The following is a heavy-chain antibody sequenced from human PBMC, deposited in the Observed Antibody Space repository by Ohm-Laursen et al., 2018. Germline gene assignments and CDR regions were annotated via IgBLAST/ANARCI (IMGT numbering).Heavy chain of an antibody. V-gene: IGHV1-69*05. CDR2: IIPIFGTA. D-gene: IGHD4-17*01. J-gene: IGHJ4*02. CDR3: ALTPELTTVTTSPLDY. CDR1: GGTFSSYA. Sequence: AASVKVSCKASGGTFSSYAISWVRQAPGQGLGWMGGIIPIFGTANYAQKLQGRVTMTTDTSTSTAYMELRSLRSDDTAVYYCALTPELTTVTTSPLDYWGQGTLVTVSS.